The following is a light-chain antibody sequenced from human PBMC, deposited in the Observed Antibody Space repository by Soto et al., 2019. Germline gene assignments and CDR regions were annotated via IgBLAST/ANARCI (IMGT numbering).Light chain of an antibody. CDR1: QSVSSSY. Sequence: EIVMTQSPASLSVSPGERATLSCRASQSVSSSYLAWYQQRPGQAPRLLIYGASSRATGIPDRFSGSGSGTEFTLTISSLQSEDFAVYYCQQYNNWPTFGQGTKV. CDR2: GAS. V-gene: IGKV3D-15*01. J-gene: IGKJ1*01. CDR3: QQYNNWPT.